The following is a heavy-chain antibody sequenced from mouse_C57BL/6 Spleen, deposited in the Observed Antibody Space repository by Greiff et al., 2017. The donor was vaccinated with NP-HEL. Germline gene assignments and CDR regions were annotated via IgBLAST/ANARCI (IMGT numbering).Heavy chain of an antibody. CDR1: GFTFSSYA. V-gene: IGHV5-9-1*02. J-gene: IGHJ4*01. Sequence: EVKLMESGEGLVKPGGSLKLSCAASGFTFSSYAMSWVRQTPEKRLEWVAYISSGGDYIYYADTVKGRFTISRDNARNTLYLQMSSLKSEDTAMYYCTREREWDYAMDYWGQGTSVTVSS. CDR3: TREREWDYAMDY. CDR2: ISSGGDYI.